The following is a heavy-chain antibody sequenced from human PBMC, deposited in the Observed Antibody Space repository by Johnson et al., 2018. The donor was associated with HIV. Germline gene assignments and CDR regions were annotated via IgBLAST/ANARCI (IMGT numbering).Heavy chain of an antibody. V-gene: IGHV3-30*04. CDR1: GFTFSSYA. Sequence: VQLLESGGGVVQPGRSLRLSCAASGFTFSSYAMHWVRQAPGQGLEWVAVISYDGSNKYYADSVKGRFTISRDNSKNTLYLQMNSLRAEDTAVYYCARMVGSGSSDAFDIWGQGTMVTVSS. D-gene: IGHD3-10*01. J-gene: IGHJ3*02. CDR2: ISYDGSNK. CDR3: ARMVGSGSSDAFDI.